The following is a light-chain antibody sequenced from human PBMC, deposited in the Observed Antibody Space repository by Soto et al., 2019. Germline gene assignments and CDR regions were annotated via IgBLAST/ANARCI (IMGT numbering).Light chain of an antibody. CDR3: QVWDNNGGHNYV. Sequence: SYELTQPPSVSVAPGQTARITCGGNNIGIYSVHWYQQRPGQAPVLVVYDGSDRPSGIPERFSGSNSGNTATLTIGRVEAADEADYYCQVWDNNGGHNYVFGTGTEVTV. J-gene: IGLJ1*01. CDR1: NIGIYS. V-gene: IGLV3-21*02. CDR2: DGS.